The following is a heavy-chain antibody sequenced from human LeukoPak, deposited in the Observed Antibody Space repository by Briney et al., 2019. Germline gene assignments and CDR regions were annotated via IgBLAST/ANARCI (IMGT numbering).Heavy chain of an antibody. V-gene: IGHV1-69*01. Sequence: SVKVSCKASGHSFSSYSISWVRQAPGQGLERMGGIIPIFGTVNYAQKFQGRVAITADESTRTAYMELSSLRSEDTAVYFCARGPGQVHTWFDPWGQGTLLTVSS. CDR3: ARGPGQVHTWFDP. J-gene: IGHJ5*02. CDR1: GHSFSSYS. CDR2: IIPIFGTV. D-gene: IGHD3-10*01.